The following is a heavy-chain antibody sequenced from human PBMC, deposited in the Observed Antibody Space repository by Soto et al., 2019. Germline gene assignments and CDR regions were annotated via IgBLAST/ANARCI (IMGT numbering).Heavy chain of an antibody. CDR1: GFTFSSYS. Sequence: GGSLRLSCAASGFTFSSYSMNWVRQAPGKGLEWVSSISSSSSYIYYADSVKGRFTISRDNAKNSLYLQMNSLRAEDTAVYYCARGIPRYSGSYYSFNYYGMDVWGQGTTVTVSS. D-gene: IGHD1-26*01. J-gene: IGHJ6*02. CDR3: ARGIPRYSGSYYSFNYYGMDV. CDR2: ISSSSSYI. V-gene: IGHV3-21*01.